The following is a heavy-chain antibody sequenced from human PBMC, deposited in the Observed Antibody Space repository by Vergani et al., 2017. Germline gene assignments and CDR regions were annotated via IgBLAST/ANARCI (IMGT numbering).Heavy chain of an antibody. J-gene: IGHJ2*01. CDR2: INPSGGST. V-gene: IGHV1-46*01. Sequence: QVQLVQSGAEVKKPGASVKVSCKASGYTFTSYYMHWVRQAPGQGLEWMGIINPSGGSTSYAQKFQGRVTITADTSTDTAYMELSSLRSEDTAVYYCATLLTGDSYWYFDLWGRGTLVTVSS. CDR1: GYTFTSYY. D-gene: IGHD7-27*01. CDR3: ATLLTGDSYWYFDL.